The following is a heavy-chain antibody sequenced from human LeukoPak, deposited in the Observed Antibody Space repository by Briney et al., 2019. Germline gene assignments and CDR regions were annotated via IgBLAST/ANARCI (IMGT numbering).Heavy chain of an antibody. V-gene: IGHV3-30*18. CDR2: ISYDGSNK. D-gene: IGHD6-25*01. CDR1: GFTFSSYG. Sequence: PGGSLRLSCAASGFTFSSYGMSWVRQAPGKGLEWVAVISYDGSNKYYADSVKGRFTISRDNSKNTLYLQMNSLRAEDTAVYYCAKDLSSGYYYMDVWGKGTTVTVSS. J-gene: IGHJ6*03. CDR3: AKDLSSGYYYMDV.